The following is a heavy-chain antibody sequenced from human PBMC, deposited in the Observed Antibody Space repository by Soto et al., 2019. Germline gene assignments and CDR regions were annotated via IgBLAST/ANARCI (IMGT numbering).Heavy chain of an antibody. Sequence: QVQLVESGGRVVQPGRSLRLSCAASGFTFNSNAMHWVRQAPGKGLEWVAVISFDGSDTFYGDSVKGRFTISRDNSENTLYLQMNSLRAEDTAVYYCARDHDNRSWYCYLDCWGQGTLVTVSS. V-gene: IGHV3-33*05. CDR2: ISFDGSDT. J-gene: IGHJ4*02. D-gene: IGHD6-13*01. CDR3: ARDHDNRSWYCYLDC. CDR1: GFTFNSNA.